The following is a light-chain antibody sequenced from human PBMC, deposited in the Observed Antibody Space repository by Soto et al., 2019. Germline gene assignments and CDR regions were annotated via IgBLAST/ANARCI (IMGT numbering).Light chain of an antibody. J-gene: IGLJ2*01. CDR1: ASDIGRYNY. CDR2: DLS. Sequence: QSVLTQPASVSGSPGQSITISCTGTASDIGRYNYVCWYQQLPGKAPKLMIYDLSIRPSGVSNRFSGSKSGNTASLTISGLQAEDEGDYYCSSYTTSTTLVFGGGTQLTVL. V-gene: IGLV2-14*03. CDR3: SSYTTSTTLV.